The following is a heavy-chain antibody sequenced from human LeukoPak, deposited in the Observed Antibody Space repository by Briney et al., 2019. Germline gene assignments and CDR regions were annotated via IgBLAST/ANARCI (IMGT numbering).Heavy chain of an antibody. CDR3: ARTAGWSFGFDY. CDR1: GGSISSGGYY. V-gene: IGHV4-31*03. Sequence: SQTLSLTCTVSGGSISSGGYYRTWIRQYPGKGLEWIGYIYNSGTTYYNPSLQSRVTISGDTSKNQFSLKLSSVTAADTVVYYCARTAGWSFGFDYWGQGTLVTVSS. J-gene: IGHJ4*02. CDR2: IYNSGTT. D-gene: IGHD1-26*01.